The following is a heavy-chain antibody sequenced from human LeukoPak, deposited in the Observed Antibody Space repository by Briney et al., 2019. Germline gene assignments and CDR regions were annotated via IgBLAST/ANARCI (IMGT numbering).Heavy chain of an antibody. J-gene: IGHJ5*02. CDR2: IYPNSGNT. D-gene: IGHD3-10*01. CDR1: GYTFISYD. V-gene: IGHV1-8*01. Sequence: AXVSVSCKASGYTFISYDIKWVRQAPGQGVERMGWIYPNSGNTGYAQKFQGTVPMTRHTSISTAYMELSSLRSEDTAVYYCARGSDYYGSGSYGFDPWRQGTLVTVSS. CDR3: ARGSDYYGSGSYGFDP.